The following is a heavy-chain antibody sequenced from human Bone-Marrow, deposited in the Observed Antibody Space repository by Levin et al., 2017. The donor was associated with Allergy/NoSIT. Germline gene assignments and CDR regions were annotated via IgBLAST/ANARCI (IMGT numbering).Heavy chain of an antibody. CDR3: ARDPMTCSGGGCYHFDY. V-gene: IGHV3-21*01. D-gene: IGHD2-15*01. CDR2: ISVTGSYI. Sequence: GESLKISCSASGFTFYNYNMHWVRQTPGKGLEWVSSISVTGSYIYYADSVKGRFTISRANTKNSLSLQMNSLRAEDTAVYFCARDPMTCSGGGCYHFDYWGRGALVTVSS. CDR1: GFTFYNYN. J-gene: IGHJ4*02.